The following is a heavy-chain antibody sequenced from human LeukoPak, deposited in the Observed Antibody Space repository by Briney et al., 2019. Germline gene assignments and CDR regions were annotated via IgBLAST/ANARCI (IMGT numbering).Heavy chain of an antibody. J-gene: IGHJ4*02. D-gene: IGHD3-3*01. CDR3: ARDIDRYYADY. CDR1: GFTVSSNY. Sequence: GGSLRLSCAASGFTVSSNYMSWVRQAPGKGLEWVANIWQHGSETHYVDSVKGRFTISRDNAKNSLYLQMNSLRAEDTAVYYCARDIDRYYADYWGLGTLVTVSS. CDR2: IWQHGSET. V-gene: IGHV3-7*01.